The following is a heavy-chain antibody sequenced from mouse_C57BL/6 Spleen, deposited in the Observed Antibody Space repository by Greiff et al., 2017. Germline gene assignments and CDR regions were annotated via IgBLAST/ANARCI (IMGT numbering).Heavy chain of an antibody. V-gene: IGHV1-15*01. J-gene: IGHJ2*01. Sequence: VQLQQPGAELVRPGASVTLSCKASGYTFTDYEMHWVKQTPVHGLEWIGAIDPETGGTAYNQKFKGKAILTADKSSSTAYMELRSLTSEDSAVYYCAATDSNYGYWGQGTTLTVSS. CDR1: GYTFTDYE. D-gene: IGHD2-5*01. CDR2: IDPETGGT. CDR3: AATDSNYGY.